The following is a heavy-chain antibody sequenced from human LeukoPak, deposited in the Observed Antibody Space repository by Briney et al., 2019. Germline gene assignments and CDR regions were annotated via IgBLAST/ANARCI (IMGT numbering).Heavy chain of an antibody. CDR1: GGSISSGDYY. Sequence: TSETLSLTCTVSGGSISSGDYYWSWIRQPPGKGLEWIGYIYYSGSTYYNPSLKSRVTISVDTSKNQFSLKLSSVTAADTAVYYCARADFWSGYDYYYYMDVWGKGTTVTVSS. J-gene: IGHJ6*03. D-gene: IGHD3-3*01. CDR3: ARADFWSGYDYYYYMDV. CDR2: IYYSGST. V-gene: IGHV4-30-4*08.